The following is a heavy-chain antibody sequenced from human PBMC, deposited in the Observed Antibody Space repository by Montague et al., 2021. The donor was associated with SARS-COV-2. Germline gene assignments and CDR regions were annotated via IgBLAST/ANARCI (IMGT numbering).Heavy chain of an antibody. Sequence: SLRLSCAASGFTFSSFAMSWVRQAPGQGLEWVSPMRGSDDSAYYADSVKGRSTISRDNSKNTLYLQMNSLRAEDTAIYYCAKDARRGTAGRCDYWGHGTLVTVSS. J-gene: IGHJ4*01. CDR3: AKDARRGTAGRCDY. D-gene: IGHD6-6*01. CDR1: GFTFSSFA. V-gene: IGHV3-23*01. CDR2: MRGSDDSA.